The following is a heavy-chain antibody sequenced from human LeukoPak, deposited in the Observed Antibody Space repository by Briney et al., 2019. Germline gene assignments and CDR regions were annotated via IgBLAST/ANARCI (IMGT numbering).Heavy chain of an antibody. J-gene: IGHJ5*02. CDR3: ARVYLRFRGVTLGPNWFDP. D-gene: IGHD3-10*01. CDR1: GGSISRSSYY. Sequence: PSETLSLTCTVSGGSISRSSYYWGWIRQPPGKGLEWIGSMYNSGSTYYNPSLQSRVTISVDTSKNQFSLKLSSVTAADTAVYYCARVYLRFRGVTLGPNWFDPWGQGTLVTVSS. V-gene: IGHV4-39*01. CDR2: MYNSGST.